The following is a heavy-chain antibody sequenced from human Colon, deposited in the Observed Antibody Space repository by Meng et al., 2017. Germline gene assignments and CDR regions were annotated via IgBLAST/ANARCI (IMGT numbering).Heavy chain of an antibody. V-gene: IGHV3-30*04. J-gene: IGHJ3*02. Sequence: GGSLRLSFAASGFTFGSYAMHWVPQAPGKGLEWVAVISYDGSNKYYADPVKGRFTITRDNSKTTLYLQMNSLRAEDTAVYYCARDLGVLDMAVAGTGAFDIWGQGTMVTVSS. D-gene: IGHD6-19*01. CDR1: GFTFGSYA. CDR3: ARDLGVLDMAVAGTGAFDI. CDR2: ISYDGSNK.